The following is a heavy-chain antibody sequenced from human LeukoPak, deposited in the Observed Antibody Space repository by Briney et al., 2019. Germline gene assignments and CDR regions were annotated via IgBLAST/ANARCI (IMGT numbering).Heavy chain of an antibody. J-gene: IGHJ4*02. CDR1: GFTFSSYW. V-gene: IGHV3-7*01. D-gene: IGHD3/OR15-3a*01. Sequence: GGSLRLSCAASGFTFSSYWMSWVRQAPGKGLEWVANIKQDGSGKYYVDSVKGRFTISRDNAKNSLYLQTNSLRAEDTAVYYCARVWTPLGPTFDYWGQGTLVTASS. CDR3: ARVWTPLGPTFDY. CDR2: IKQDGSGK.